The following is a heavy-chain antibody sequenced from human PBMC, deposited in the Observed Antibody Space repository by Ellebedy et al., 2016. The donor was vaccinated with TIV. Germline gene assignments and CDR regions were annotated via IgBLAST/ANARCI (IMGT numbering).Heavy chain of an antibody. J-gene: IGHJ6*02. CDR2: ASGYNGNP. Sequence: AASVKVSCKASGYTFTNYGISWVRQAPGQGLEWMGWASGYNGNPNYAQKLQGRVTMTTDTSTSTAYMELRSLRSDDTAVYYCARAQITMVRGIKGYYYYGMDVWGPGTTVTVSS. D-gene: IGHD3-10*01. CDR3: ARAQITMVRGIKGYYYYGMDV. V-gene: IGHV1-18*01. CDR1: GYTFTNYG.